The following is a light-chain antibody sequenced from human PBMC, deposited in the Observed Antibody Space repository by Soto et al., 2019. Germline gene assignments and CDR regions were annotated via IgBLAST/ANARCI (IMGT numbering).Light chain of an antibody. CDR3: QQYGGSPGT. J-gene: IGKJ1*01. CDR2: GAS. CDR1: QSVSGSY. V-gene: IGKV3-20*01. Sequence: IVLTQSPCTLSLSPGERATLSCRASQSVSGSYLAWYQQKPGQAPRLLIYGASSRATGIPDRFSGSGSGTDFTLTITRLEPGDFAMYYCQQYGGSPGTFGQGTKVDIK.